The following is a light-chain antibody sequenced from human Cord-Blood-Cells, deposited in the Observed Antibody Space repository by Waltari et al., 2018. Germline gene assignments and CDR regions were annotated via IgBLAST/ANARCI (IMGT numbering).Light chain of an antibody. Sequence: QSVLTQPPSVSGAPGQRVTISCTGSSSNIGAAYDVHWYQQLPGTAPQLPNFCNSKRPPGGPDPFSGFKAGNLAPLANNRVQAEDEADYYCQSYDSSLSGVVFGGGTKLTVL. V-gene: IGLV1-40*01. CDR3: QSYDSSLSGVV. CDR1: SSNIGAAYD. CDR2: CNS. J-gene: IGLJ2*01.